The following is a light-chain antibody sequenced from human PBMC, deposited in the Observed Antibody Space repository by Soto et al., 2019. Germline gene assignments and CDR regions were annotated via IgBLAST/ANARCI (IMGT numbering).Light chain of an antibody. CDR2: KAS. CDR3: QQYNSYWT. Sequence: DIQMTQSPSTLSASVGDRVTITCRASQSISSWLAWYQQKPGKAPKLLIYKASSLESGVPSRFSGSGSGTEFTLTSSRLQPDDVETYYCQQYNSYWTFGQGTKVEIK. V-gene: IGKV1-5*03. J-gene: IGKJ1*01. CDR1: QSISSW.